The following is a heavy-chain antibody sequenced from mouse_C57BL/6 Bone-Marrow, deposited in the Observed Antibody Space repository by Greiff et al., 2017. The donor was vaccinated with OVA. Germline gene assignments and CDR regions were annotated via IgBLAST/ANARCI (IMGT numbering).Heavy chain of an antibody. V-gene: IGHV2-2*01. J-gene: IGHJ1*03. CDR2: IWSGGST. CDR3: AGETGYYSNYDWYFDV. D-gene: IGHD2-5*01. Sequence: VQVVESGPGLVQPSPSLSITCTASGFSLTSYGVHWVRQSPGKGLEWLGVIWSGGSTDYNAAFISRLSISKDNSKSQFFVKMNSQQADDTAIYYCAGETGYYSNYDWYFDVWGTGTTVTVSS. CDR1: GFSLTSYG.